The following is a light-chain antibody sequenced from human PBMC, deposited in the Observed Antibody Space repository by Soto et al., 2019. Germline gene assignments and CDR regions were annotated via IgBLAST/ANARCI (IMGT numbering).Light chain of an antibody. CDR3: QQYSGIWT. V-gene: IGKV1-5*03. Sequence: DTQMTQSPSALSASVGHRVTITCRARQSISSWLAWYQQKPGKAPKLLIYQASILESGVPSRFGGTRSGTEFTLTISSLQPDDFATYYCQQYSGIWTFGQGTKVDI. CDR2: QAS. J-gene: IGKJ1*01. CDR1: QSISSW.